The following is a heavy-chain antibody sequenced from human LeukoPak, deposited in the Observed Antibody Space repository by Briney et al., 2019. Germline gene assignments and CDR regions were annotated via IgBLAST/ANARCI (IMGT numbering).Heavy chain of an antibody. CDR3: AGSPLGATFGI. J-gene: IGHJ4*02. V-gene: IGHV3-21*01. Sequence: GGSLRLSCAASGFTFSSYSMNWVRQAPGKGLEWVSSISSSSSYIYYADSVKGRFTISRDNAKNSLYLQMNGLRAEDTAVYYCAGSPLGATFGIWGQGTLVTVSS. D-gene: IGHD1-26*01. CDR2: ISSSSSYI. CDR1: GFTFSSYS.